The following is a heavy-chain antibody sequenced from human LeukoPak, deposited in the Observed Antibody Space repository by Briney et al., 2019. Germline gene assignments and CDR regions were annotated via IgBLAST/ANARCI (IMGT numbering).Heavy chain of an antibody. CDR2: MNPNSGNT. CDR3: ARVRVGYCSSTSCYRRNWFDP. D-gene: IGHD2-2*02. CDR1: GYTFTSYD. V-gene: IGHV1-8*03. J-gene: IGHJ5*02. Sequence: ASVKVSCKASGYTFTSYDINWVRQATGQGLEWMGWMNPNSGNTGYAQKFQGRVTITRNTSISTAYMELSSLRSEDTAVYYCARVRVGYCSSTSCYRRNWFDPWGQGTLVTVSS.